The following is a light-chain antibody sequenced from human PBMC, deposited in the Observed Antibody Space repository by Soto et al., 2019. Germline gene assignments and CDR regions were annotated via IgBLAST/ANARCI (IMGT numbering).Light chain of an antibody. Sequence: EIVLTQSPGTLSLSPGERATLSCRASQTVSSNYLAWCQQRPGQAPRLLIYGASTRAAGIPDRFSGSGSGTDFTLNISRLEPDDFAVYYCQQYGDSPLTFGGGTKVDIK. CDR2: GAS. V-gene: IGKV3-20*01. CDR3: QQYGDSPLT. CDR1: QTVSSNY. J-gene: IGKJ4*01.